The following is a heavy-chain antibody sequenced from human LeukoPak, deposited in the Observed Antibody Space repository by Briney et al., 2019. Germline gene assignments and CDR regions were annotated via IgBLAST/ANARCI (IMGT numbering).Heavy chain of an antibody. Sequence: GGSLRLSCAASGFTFTNYVMNWVRQAPGKGLEWVSSIIGTADKTYDADSVKGRFTISGDNSKNTLSLQMSSLRVEDTAIYYCARRGGSRGWGAFDIWGQGTIVTVSS. D-gene: IGHD6-19*01. CDR3: ARRGGSRGWGAFDI. V-gene: IGHV3-23*01. CDR1: GFTFTNYV. J-gene: IGHJ3*02. CDR2: IIGTADKT.